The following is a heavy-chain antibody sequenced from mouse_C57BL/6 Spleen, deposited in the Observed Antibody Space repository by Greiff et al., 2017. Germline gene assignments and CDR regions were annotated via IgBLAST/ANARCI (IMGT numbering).Heavy chain of an antibody. D-gene: IGHD2-3*01. CDR2: IDPSNGGT. J-gene: IGHJ2*01. CDR3: AIRSYDAYSYYLDY. Sequence: QVQLQQPGTELVKPGASVKLSCKASGYTFTSYWMHWVKQRPGQGLEWIGNIDPSNGGTNYNKKFKSKATLSVDKSSSTASMQLRSLTSEDSAVYYCAIRSYDAYSYYLDYWGQGTTLTVSS. CDR1: GYTFTSYW. V-gene: IGHV1-53*01.